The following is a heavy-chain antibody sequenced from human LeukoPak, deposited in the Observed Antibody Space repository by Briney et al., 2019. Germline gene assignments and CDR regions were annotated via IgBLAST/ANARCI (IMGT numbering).Heavy chain of an antibody. CDR3: ARVLIGATIDY. CDR2: INHSGST. J-gene: IGHJ4*02. D-gene: IGHD1-26*01. Sequence: SETLSLTCTVSGGSIGSGGYYWSWIRQPPGRGLEWIGEINHSGSTNYNPSLKSRVTISVDTSKNQFSLKLSSVTAADTAVYYCARVLIGATIDYWGQGTLVTVSS. V-gene: IGHV4-39*07. CDR1: GGSIGSGGYY.